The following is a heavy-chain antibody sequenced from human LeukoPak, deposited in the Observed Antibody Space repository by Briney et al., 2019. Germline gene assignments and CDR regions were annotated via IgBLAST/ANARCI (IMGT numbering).Heavy chain of an antibody. CDR3: ARGVATVVTPTSQIDY. CDR2: INHSGST. CDR1: GGSFSGYY. J-gene: IGHJ4*02. D-gene: IGHD4-23*01. Sequence: PPETLSLTCAVYGGSFSGYYWSWIRQPPGKGLEWIGEINHSGSTNYNPSLKSRVTISVDTSKNQFSLKLSSVTAADTAVYYCARGVATVVTPTSQIDYRGQGTLVTVSS. V-gene: IGHV4-34*01.